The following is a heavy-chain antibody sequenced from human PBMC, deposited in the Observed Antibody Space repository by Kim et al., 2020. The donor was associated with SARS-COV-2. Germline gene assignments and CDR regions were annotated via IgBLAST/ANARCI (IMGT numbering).Heavy chain of an antibody. Sequence: GGSLRLSCAASGFTFDDYGMSWVRQAPGKGLEWVSAISCNGGSACYVDSVKGRFTISRDNANNSLYLQMDSLRAEDTAVYYCARGLGTFHQFYMDVWGKGTTVTVSS. J-gene: IGHJ6*03. V-gene: IGHV3-20*04. CDR2: ISCNGGSA. CDR3: ARGLGTFHQFYMDV. D-gene: IGHD1-1*01. CDR1: GFTFDDYG.